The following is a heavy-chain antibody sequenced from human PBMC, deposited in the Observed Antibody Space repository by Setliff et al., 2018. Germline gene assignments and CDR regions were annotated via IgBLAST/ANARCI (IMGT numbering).Heavy chain of an antibody. CDR2: IYSNGRT. V-gene: IGHV4-61*09. J-gene: IGHJ6*03. CDR3: ARGITSGGYWGQRFLYLDV. CDR1: GGSISSDSHY. D-gene: IGHD3-22*01. Sequence: PSETLSLTCTVSGGSISSDSHYWAWVRQPAGKGLELIGQIYSNGRTYYNPSLKSRLTISLDTSKNQFSLRLNSMTAADTAVYYCARGITSGGYWGQRFLYLDVWGRGTTVTVS.